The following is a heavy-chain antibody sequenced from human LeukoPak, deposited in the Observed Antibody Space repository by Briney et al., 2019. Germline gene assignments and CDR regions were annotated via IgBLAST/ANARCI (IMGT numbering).Heavy chain of an antibody. J-gene: IGHJ5*02. CDR1: GFTFSSYA. V-gene: IGHV3-30-3*01. Sequence: PGGSLRLSCAASGFTFSSYAMHWVRQAPGKGLEWVAVISYDGSNKYYADSVKGRFTISRDNSKNTLYLQMYSLRAEDTAVYYCAREGYSYGYNWFDPWGQGTLVTVSS. CDR2: ISYDGSNK. CDR3: AREGYSYGYNWFDP. D-gene: IGHD5-18*01.